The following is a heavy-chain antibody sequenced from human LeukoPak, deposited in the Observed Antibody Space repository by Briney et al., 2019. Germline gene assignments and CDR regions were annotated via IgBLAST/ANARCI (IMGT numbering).Heavy chain of an antibody. Sequence: GSVKVSCKGSGYDFSDYSIQWVRQAPGQRLEWMGWVNTGNGHTRYSPKFQGRVTIVRDTSASTAYMDLSSLTSEDTALYYCARGQWVGTTQAYYLDYWGQGTLVAVSS. V-gene: IGHV1-3*04. CDR3: ARGQWVGTTQAYYLDY. D-gene: IGHD1-26*01. CDR1: GYDFSDYS. J-gene: IGHJ4*02. CDR2: VNTGNGHT.